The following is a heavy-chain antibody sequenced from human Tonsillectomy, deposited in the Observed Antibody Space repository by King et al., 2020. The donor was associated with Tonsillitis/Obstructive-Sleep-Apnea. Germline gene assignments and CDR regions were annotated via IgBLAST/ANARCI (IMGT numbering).Heavy chain of an antibody. V-gene: IGHV3-9*01. CDR1: GFTFEDYA. Sequence: VQLVESGGDLVQPGRSLRLSCAASGFTFEDYAMYWVRQAPGKGLEWVSGISWNSGSIAYADSVKGRFTISRDNAKNSLYLQMNSLRAEDTALYYCAKDLIIAVAGTPGDTFGIWGQGTMVTVSS. CDR2: ISWNSGSI. J-gene: IGHJ3*02. D-gene: IGHD6-19*01. CDR3: AKDLIIAVAGTPGDTFGI.